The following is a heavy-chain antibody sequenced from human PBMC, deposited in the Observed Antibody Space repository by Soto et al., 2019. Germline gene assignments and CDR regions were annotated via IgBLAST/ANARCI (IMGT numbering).Heavy chain of an antibody. V-gene: IGHV1-46*03. CDR1: GYIFTRYD. CDR3: SRVDPGETSPFDH. J-gene: IGHJ4*02. Sequence: GASGKACWKASGYIFTRYDIHWVRQAPGQGLEWMGWINPFDGSRMFAQSFQGRVTMTRDTSTSTVYMEVSSLRSEDTAVYYCSRVDPGETSPFDHWGQGTLVTVSS. CDR2: INPFDGSR. D-gene: IGHD3-10*01.